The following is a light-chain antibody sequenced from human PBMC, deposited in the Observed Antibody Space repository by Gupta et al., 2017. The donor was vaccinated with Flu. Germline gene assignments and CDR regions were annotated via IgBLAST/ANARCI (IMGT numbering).Light chain of an antibody. CDR3: QHYDNLPPYT. V-gene: IGKV1-33*01. CDR1: QDINKN. Sequence: IQMTQSPSSLSASVGDRVTITCQASQDINKNLNWYQQKPGKAPRLLIYDASNGEPGVPPRFSGSGSGTYFILTISSRQAEDVATYYCQHYDNLPPYTFGQGTKLDFK. CDR2: DAS. J-gene: IGKJ2*01.